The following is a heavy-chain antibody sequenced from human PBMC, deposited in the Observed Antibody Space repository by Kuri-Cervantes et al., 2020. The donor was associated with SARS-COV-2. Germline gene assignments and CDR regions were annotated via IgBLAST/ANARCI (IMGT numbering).Heavy chain of an antibody. CDR2: IYHSGST. CDR3: ARDLVGATGRWFDP. D-gene: IGHD1-26*01. CDR1: GGSISSGDYY. V-gene: IGHV4-30-4*08. J-gene: IGHJ5*02. Sequence: LRLSCTVSGGSISSGDYYWSWIRQPPGKGLEWNGYIYHSGSTYYNQSLKSRVTILIDRSKNKFYLKLSSVTAADTAVYYCARDLVGATGRWFDPWGQGTLVTVSS.